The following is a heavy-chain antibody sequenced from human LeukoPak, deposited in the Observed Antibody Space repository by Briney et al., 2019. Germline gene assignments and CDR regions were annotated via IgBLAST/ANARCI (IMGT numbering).Heavy chain of an antibody. V-gene: IGHV3-21*01. J-gene: IGHJ4*02. Sequence: GGPLRLSCAASGFTFSSYSMNWVRQAPGKGLEWVSSISSSSSYIYYADSVKGRFTISRDNAKNSLYLQMNSLRAEDTAVYYCARDVIAVAGSFDYWGQGTLVTVSS. CDR1: GFTFSSYS. CDR2: ISSSSSYI. D-gene: IGHD6-19*01. CDR3: ARDVIAVAGSFDY.